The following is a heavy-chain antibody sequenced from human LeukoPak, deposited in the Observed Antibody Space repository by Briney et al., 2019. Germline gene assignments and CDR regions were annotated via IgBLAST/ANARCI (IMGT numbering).Heavy chain of an antibody. CDR1: GYTFTSYD. J-gene: IGHJ4*02. D-gene: IGHD2-2*01. Sequence: ASVKVSCKASGYTFTSYDINWVRQATGQGLEWMGWMNPNSGNTGYAQKFQGGVTITRNTSISTANMELSSLRSEDTAVYYCARVGYCSSTSCYGDFDYWGQGTLVTVSS. V-gene: IGHV1-8*03. CDR3: ARVGYCSSTSCYGDFDY. CDR2: MNPNSGNT.